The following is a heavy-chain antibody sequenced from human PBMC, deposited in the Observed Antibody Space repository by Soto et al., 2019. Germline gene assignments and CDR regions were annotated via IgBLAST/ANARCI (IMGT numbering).Heavy chain of an antibody. Sequence: ASVKVSCKASGGTFSSYAISWVRQAPGQGLEWMGGIIPIFGTANYAQKFQGRVTITADESTSTAYMELSSLRSEDTAVYCCAAQTGDLAFDIWGQGTMVTVSS. CDR3: AAQTGDLAFDI. J-gene: IGHJ3*02. D-gene: IGHD7-27*01. V-gene: IGHV1-69*13. CDR2: IIPIFGTA. CDR1: GGTFSSYA.